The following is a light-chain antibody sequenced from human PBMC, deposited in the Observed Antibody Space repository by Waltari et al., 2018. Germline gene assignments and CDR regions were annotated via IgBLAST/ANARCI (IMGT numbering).Light chain of an antibody. CDR1: QSVSIY. V-gene: IGKV3-11*01. CDR3: QQRHNWPPLT. Sequence: PGERVTLSCRASQSVSIYLAWYQQKPGQAPRLLIYDTSNRAAGVPARFSGSGSGTDFTLTINNLEPEDFAVYFCQQRHNWPPLTFGGGTRVEIK. CDR2: DTS. J-gene: IGKJ4*01.